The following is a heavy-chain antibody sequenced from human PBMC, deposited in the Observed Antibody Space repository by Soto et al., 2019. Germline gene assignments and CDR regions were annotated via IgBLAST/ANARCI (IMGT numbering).Heavy chain of an antibody. D-gene: IGHD5-18*01. CDR3: AREGSYSAYNFAHGIQLWAFDF. J-gene: IGHJ4*02. Sequence: SETLSLTCTVSGGSINTFYWSWVRQPAGKGLEWIGRIFSSGSTSFNPSLESRVAMSVDTSKNHFSLNLSSVTAADMAVYYCAREGSYSAYNFAHGIQLWAFDFWGQGALVTVSS. CDR2: IFSSGST. CDR1: GGSINTFY. V-gene: IGHV4-4*07.